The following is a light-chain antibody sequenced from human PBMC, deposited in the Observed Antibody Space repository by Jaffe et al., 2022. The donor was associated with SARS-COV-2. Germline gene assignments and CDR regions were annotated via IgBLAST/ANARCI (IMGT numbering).Light chain of an antibody. CDR1: QNIKTY. V-gene: IGKV1-39*01. J-gene: IGKJ1*01. Sequence: DIQMTQSPSSLSASVGDRVTITCRASQNIKTYLNWYQQKPGKAPKLLIYAAFTLQSGVSSRFSGSGSGTEFTLTISNLHPEDFATYYCHQSYDAPWTFGQGTKVEVK. CDR2: AAF. CDR3: HQSYDAPWT.